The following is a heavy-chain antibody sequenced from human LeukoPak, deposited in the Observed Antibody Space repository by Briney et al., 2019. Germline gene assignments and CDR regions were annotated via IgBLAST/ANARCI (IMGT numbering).Heavy chain of an antibody. CDR2: ISSGSSTM. D-gene: IGHD2-2*01. CDR1: GFTFSSYS. Sequence: GGSLRLSCAASGFTFSSYSMNWVRQAPGKGLEWVSYISSGSSTMYYADSVKGRFTISRDNAKNSLYLQMNSLRDEDTAVYYCAREGRGLGYCSSTSCYLFDYWGQGTLVTVSS. CDR3: AREGRGLGYCSSTSCYLFDY. V-gene: IGHV3-48*02. J-gene: IGHJ4*02.